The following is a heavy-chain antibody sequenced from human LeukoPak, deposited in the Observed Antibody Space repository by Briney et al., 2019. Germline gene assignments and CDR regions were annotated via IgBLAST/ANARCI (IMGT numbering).Heavy chain of an antibody. CDR1: GGSINSGDAY. Sequence: SETLSLTCDVSGGSINSGDAYWSWIRQPPGKSLEWIGYISYSGSPYYNPPLRGRVAISGDTSEHQFVLRLGSVTAADTAVYYCARVPYGSGTYYFDYWGQGILVTVSS. D-gene: IGHD3-10*01. J-gene: IGHJ4*02. CDR2: ISYSGSP. CDR3: ARVPYGSGTYYFDY. V-gene: IGHV4-30-4*01.